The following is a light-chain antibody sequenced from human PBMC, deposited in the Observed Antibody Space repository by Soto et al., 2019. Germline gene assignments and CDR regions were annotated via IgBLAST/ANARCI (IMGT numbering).Light chain of an antibody. CDR1: SSDVGSYNL. J-gene: IGLJ2*01. CDR2: EGS. CDR3: CSYAGSSTSVV. V-gene: IGLV2-23*01. Sequence: QSALTQPASVSGSPGQSITISCTGTSSDVGSYNLVSWYQQHPGKAPKLMIYEGSKRPSGVSNRFSGSKSGNTASLTIYGLQAEDEADYYGCSYAGSSTSVVFVGGTKLTVL.